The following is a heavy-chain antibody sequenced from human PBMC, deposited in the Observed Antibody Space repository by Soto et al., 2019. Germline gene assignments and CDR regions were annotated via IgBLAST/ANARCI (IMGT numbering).Heavy chain of an antibody. J-gene: IGHJ4*02. V-gene: IGHV3-48*02. Sequence: GSLRLSCAASGFTFSSYSMNWVRQAPGKGLEWVSYISSSSSSIYYADSVKGRFTISRDNAKNSLYLQMNSLRDEDTAVYYCARDYEYWSGYYKGFDYWGQGTLVTVSS. CDR1: GFTFSSYS. D-gene: IGHD3-3*01. CDR3: ARDYEYWSGYYKGFDY. CDR2: ISSSSSSI.